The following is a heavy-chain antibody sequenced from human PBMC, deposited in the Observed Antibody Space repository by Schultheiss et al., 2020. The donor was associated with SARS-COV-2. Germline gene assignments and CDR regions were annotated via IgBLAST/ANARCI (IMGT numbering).Heavy chain of an antibody. D-gene: IGHD3-3*01. CDR2: ISYDGSNK. CDR3: ARGGYYTDDAFDI. V-gene: IGHV3-30*01. Sequence: GESLKISCAASGFTFSSYAMHWVRQAPGKGLEWVAVISYDGSNKYYADSVKGRFTISRDNSKNTLYLQINSLRAEDTAVYYCARGGYYTDDAFDIWGQGTRVTV. J-gene: IGHJ3*02. CDR1: GFTFSSYA.